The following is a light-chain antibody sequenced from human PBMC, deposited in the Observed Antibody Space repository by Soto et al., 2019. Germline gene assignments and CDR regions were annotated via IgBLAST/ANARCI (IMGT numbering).Light chain of an antibody. CDR3: RVWDKGVV. Sequence: SYVLTQPPSVSGAPGKTAKITCGGDNIGSKSVHWYQQKPGQAPVLFIYYDDVRPSGIPERVSGSNSGNAATLTISGVEAGDEADYYCRVWDKGVVFGGGTKLTVL. J-gene: IGLJ2*01. CDR2: YDD. V-gene: IGLV3-21*04. CDR1: NIGSKS.